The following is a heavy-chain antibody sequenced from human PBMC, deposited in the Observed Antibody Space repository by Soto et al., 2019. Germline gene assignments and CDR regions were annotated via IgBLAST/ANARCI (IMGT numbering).Heavy chain of an antibody. J-gene: IGHJ6*02. CDR3: ARDSPYDFWSGYYTGDGMDV. Sequence: QVQLQESGPGLVKPSETLSLTCTVSGGSISSYYWSWIRQPPGKGLEWIGYIYYSGSTNYNPSLKSRVTISVDTSKNQFSLKLSSVTAADTAVYYCARDSPYDFWSGYYTGDGMDVWGQGTTVTVSS. V-gene: IGHV4-59*01. CDR1: GGSISSYY. D-gene: IGHD3-3*01. CDR2: IYYSGST.